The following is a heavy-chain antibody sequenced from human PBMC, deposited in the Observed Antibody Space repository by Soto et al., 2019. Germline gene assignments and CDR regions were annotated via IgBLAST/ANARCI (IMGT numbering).Heavy chain of an antibody. CDR1: GFTFSSYA. J-gene: IGHJ4*02. D-gene: IGHD6-19*01. CDR3: AKDGPIAVAGTPTGTFDY. Sequence: PWGSLRLSCAASGFTFSSYAMSWVRQAPGKGLEWVSAISGSGGSTYYADSVKGRFTISRDNSKNTLYLQMNSLRAEDTAVYYCAKDGPIAVAGTPTGTFDYWGQGTLVTVSS. CDR2: ISGSGGST. V-gene: IGHV3-23*01.